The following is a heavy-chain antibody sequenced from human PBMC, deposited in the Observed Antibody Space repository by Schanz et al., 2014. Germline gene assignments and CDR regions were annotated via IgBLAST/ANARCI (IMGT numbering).Heavy chain of an antibody. CDR1: GFTVSSNY. CDR3: ARDEGRDGYNLAFDV. V-gene: IGHV3-53*01. D-gene: IGHD5-12*01. Sequence: VQLVDSGGDLVKPGGSLRLSCAVSGFTVSSNYMSWVRQAPGKGLEWVSTVYMSAASTRYADSVKGRFIISRDSSKNTLFLQMNSLRPEDTALYFCARDEGRDGYNLAFDVWGQGTLVTVSS. J-gene: IGHJ3*01. CDR2: VYMSAAST.